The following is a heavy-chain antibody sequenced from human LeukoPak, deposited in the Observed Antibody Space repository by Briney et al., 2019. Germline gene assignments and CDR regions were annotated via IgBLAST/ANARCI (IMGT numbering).Heavy chain of an antibody. CDR1: GGSISSYY. Sequence: SSETLSLTCTVSGGSISSYYWSWIRQPPGKGLEWIGNIYYSGSTNYNPSLKSRVTISVDTSKNQFSLKLSSVTAADTAVYYCTRGSIAYYYMDVWGKGTTVTISS. CDR2: IYYSGST. CDR3: TRGSIAYYYMDV. J-gene: IGHJ6*03. V-gene: IGHV4-59*01. D-gene: IGHD3-22*01.